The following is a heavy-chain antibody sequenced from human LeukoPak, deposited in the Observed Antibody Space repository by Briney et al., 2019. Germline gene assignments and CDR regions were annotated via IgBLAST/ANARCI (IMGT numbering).Heavy chain of an antibody. CDR1: GFTVSSNY. D-gene: IGHD6-19*01. Sequence: PGGSLRLSCAASGFTVSSNYMSWVRQAPGKGLEWVSVIYSGGSTYYADCVKGRFTISRDNSKYTLYLQMNSLRAEDTSVYYCARGDSSGILDYWGQGTLVTVSS. CDR3: ARGDSSGILDY. J-gene: IGHJ4*02. V-gene: IGHV3-53*01. CDR2: IYSGGST.